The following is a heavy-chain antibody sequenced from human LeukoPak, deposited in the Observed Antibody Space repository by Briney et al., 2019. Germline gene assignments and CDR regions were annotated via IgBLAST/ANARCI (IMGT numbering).Heavy chain of an antibody. J-gene: IGHJ3*02. D-gene: IGHD3-22*01. CDR1: AFTLSSYW. Sequence: GGSLRLSCAASAFTLSSYWMSWVGQAPGNGREGVANIDKDGSEKYYVESMKGRITISSDTAKNSLYLQMNSLRAEDTAVYYCARDYYSYSRGSWAFDIWGQGTMVTVSS. CDR3: ARDYYSYSRGSWAFDI. V-gene: IGHV3-7*03. CDR2: IDKDGSEK.